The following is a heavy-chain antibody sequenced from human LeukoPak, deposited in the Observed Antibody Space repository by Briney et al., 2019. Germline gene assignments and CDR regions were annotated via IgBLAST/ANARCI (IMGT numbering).Heavy chain of an antibody. CDR1: GGTFSSYA. Sequence: GASVKVSFTASGGTFSSYAISWVRQAPGQGLEWMGGIIPIFGTANYAQKFQGRVTITADESTSTAYMELSSLRSEDTAVYYCAREEGVRGDRYYYGMDVWGQGTTVTVSS. CDR2: IIPIFGTA. V-gene: IGHV1-69*13. J-gene: IGHJ6*02. CDR3: AREEGVRGDRYYYGMDV. D-gene: IGHD3-10*01.